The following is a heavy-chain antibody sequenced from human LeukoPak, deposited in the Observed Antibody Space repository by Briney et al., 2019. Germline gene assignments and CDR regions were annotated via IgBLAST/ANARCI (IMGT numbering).Heavy chain of an antibody. V-gene: IGHV1-2*06. CDR2: INPSTGAT. Sequence: ASVKVSCKASGYTFTDYFIYWVRQAPGQGLEWMGRINPSTGATDYAQKFQGRVTVTRDTSISTAYMDLTRLTSDDTAVYYCARGLKYCIGGSCYSRNFDYWGQGTLVTVSS. D-gene: IGHD2-15*01. CDR3: ARGLKYCIGGSCYSRNFDY. J-gene: IGHJ4*02. CDR1: GYTFTDYF.